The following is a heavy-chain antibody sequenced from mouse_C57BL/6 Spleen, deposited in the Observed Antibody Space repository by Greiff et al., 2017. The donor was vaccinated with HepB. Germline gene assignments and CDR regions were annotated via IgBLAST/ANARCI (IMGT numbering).Heavy chain of an antibody. J-gene: IGHJ3*01. CDR3: ARFYDYDGEGFAY. CDR2: IHPNSGST. D-gene: IGHD2-4*01. V-gene: IGHV1-64*01. Sequence: VQLQQPGAELVKPGASVKLSCKASGYTFTSYWMHWVKQRPGQGLEWIGMIHPNSGSTNYNEKFKSKATLTVDKSSSTAYMQLSSLTSEDSAVYYCARFYDYDGEGFAYWGQGTLVTVSA. CDR1: GYTFTSYW.